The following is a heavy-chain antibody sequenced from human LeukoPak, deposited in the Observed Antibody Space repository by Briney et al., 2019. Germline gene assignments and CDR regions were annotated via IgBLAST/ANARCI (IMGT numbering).Heavy chain of an antibody. Sequence: GGSLRLSCAASGFTFTNCAMSWVRQAPGKGLEWVSAISGSGGGTYYADSVKGRFTISRDNSKNTLFLQMNSLRAEDTAVYYCAKDGGLWVSAHWGDSWGRGTLVTVSS. J-gene: IGHJ4*02. V-gene: IGHV3-23*01. CDR3: AKDGGLWVSAHWGDS. D-gene: IGHD7-27*01. CDR2: ISGSGGGT. CDR1: GFTFTNCA.